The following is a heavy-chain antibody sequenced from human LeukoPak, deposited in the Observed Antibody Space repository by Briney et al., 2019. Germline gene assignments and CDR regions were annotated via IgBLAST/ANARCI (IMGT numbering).Heavy chain of an antibody. Sequence: GGSLRLSCAASGFTFSSYGMHWVRQAPGKGLEWVAVMWYDGSNKYYADSVKGRFTISRDNSKNTLYLQMNSLRAEDTAVYYCARGVKERSSSTSDGFDYWGQGTLVTVSS. V-gene: IGHV3-33*01. CDR1: GFTFSSYG. CDR2: MWYDGSNK. CDR3: ARGVKERSSSTSDGFDY. D-gene: IGHD2-2*01. J-gene: IGHJ4*02.